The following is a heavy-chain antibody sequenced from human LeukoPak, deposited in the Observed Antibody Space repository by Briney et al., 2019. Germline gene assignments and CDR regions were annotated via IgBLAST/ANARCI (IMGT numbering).Heavy chain of an antibody. CDR3: ARDPLLGDFWSGYYPYYYYYGMDV. CDR2: MSPNSGNT. Sequence: ASVKVSCKASGYTFTGYDINWVRQATGQGLEWMGWMSPNSGNTGYAQKFQGRVTMTRNTSISTAYMELSSLRSEDTAVYYCARDPLLGDFWSGYYPYYYYYGMDVWGQGTTVTVSS. V-gene: IGHV1-8*01. CDR1: GYTFTGYD. D-gene: IGHD3-3*01. J-gene: IGHJ6*02.